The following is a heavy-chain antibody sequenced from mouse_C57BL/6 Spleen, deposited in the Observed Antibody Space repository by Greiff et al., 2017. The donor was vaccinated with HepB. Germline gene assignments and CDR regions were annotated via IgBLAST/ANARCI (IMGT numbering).Heavy chain of an antibody. CDR2: IWSGGST. CDR1: GFSLTSYG. CDR3: ARNRLGYWYFDV. V-gene: IGHV2-2*01. Sequence: QVQLKQSGPGLVQPSQSLSITCTVSGFSLTSYGVHWVRQSPGKGLEWLGVIWSGGSTDYNAAFISRLSISKDNSKSQVFLKMNSLQADDTAIYYCARNRLGYWYFDVWGTGTTVTVSS. J-gene: IGHJ1*03. D-gene: IGHD4-1*01.